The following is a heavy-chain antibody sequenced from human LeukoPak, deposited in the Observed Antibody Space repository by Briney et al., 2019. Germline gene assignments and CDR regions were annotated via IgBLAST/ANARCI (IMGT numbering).Heavy chain of an antibody. CDR3: ARLATSSGWYIDY. Sequence: ASVKISSRASGYPFPGNYMPWLRQPPGHGLVWLGWINPNSGGTNYGQKFKGTVTMTRDTSIRTAYMELSKLRSDDTAVYYCARLATSSGWYIDYWGQGTLVTVSS. D-gene: IGHD6-19*01. CDR2: INPNSGGT. J-gene: IGHJ4*02. CDR1: GYPFPGNY. V-gene: IGHV1-2*02.